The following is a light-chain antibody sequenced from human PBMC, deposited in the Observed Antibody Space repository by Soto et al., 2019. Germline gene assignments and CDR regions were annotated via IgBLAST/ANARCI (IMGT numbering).Light chain of an antibody. CDR1: QSVSTN. Sequence: EIVMTQSPATLSVSPGERATLSCRASQSVSTNLAWYQQKPGQAPRLLVYGASTRATGIPARFSGSGSGTEFTLTISSLQSEDFATYYCQKYSSASTFGGGTKVEIK. CDR3: QKYSSAST. CDR2: GAS. V-gene: IGKV3-15*01. J-gene: IGKJ4*01.